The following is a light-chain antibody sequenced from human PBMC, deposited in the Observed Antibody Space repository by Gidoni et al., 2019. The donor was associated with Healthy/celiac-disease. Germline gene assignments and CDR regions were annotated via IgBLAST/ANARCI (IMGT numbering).Light chain of an antibody. Sequence: EIVLTQSPATLSLSPGERATLSCRASQSVSSYLAWYQQKPGQAPRLLIYDASNRATGIPARVSGSGSGTDFTLTISSLEPEDCAVYYCQQRSNWPRITVXXXTRLEIK. CDR3: QQRSNWPRIT. V-gene: IGKV3-11*01. J-gene: IGKJ5*01. CDR1: QSVSSY. CDR2: DAS.